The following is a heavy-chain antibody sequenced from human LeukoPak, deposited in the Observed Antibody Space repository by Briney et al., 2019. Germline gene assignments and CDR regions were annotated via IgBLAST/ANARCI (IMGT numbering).Heavy chain of an antibody. CDR2: IYTSGST. CDR3: ARVDSSGYYNWFDP. D-gene: IGHD3-22*01. V-gene: IGHV4-4*07. Sequence: SETLSLTCTVSGGSISSYYWSWIRQPAGKGLEWIGRIYTSGSTNYNPSPKSRVTMSVDTSKNQFSLKLSSVTAADTAVYYCARVDSSGYYNWFDPWGQGTLVTVSS. J-gene: IGHJ5*02. CDR1: GGSISSYY.